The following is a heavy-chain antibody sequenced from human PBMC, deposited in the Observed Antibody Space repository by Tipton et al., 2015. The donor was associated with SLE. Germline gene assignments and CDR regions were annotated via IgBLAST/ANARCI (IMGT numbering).Heavy chain of an antibody. CDR2: IYYSGST. D-gene: IGHD7-27*01. CDR3: AREDSGEGNFDY. CDR1: GGSISSGGYY. Sequence: GLVKPSETLSLTCTVSGGSISSGGYYWSWIRQHPGKGLEWIGYIYYSGSTYYNPSLKSRVTISVDTSKNQFSLKLSSVTAADTAVYYCAREDSGEGNFDYWGQGTLVTVSS. V-gene: IGHV4-31*03. J-gene: IGHJ4*02.